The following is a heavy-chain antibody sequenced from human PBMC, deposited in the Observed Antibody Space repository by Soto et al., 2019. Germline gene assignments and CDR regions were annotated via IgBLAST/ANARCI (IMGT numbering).Heavy chain of an antibody. CDR1: GYTFTSYG. D-gene: IGHD3-22*01. Sequence: ASVKVSCKASGYTFTSYGISWVRQAPGQGLEWMGWISAYNGNTNYAQKLQGRVTMTTDTSTSTAYMELRSMRSDDTAVYYCARYYYDSSGYYAQFINFDYWGQGTLVTVSS. J-gene: IGHJ4*02. V-gene: IGHV1-18*01. CDR3: ARYYYDSSGYYAQFINFDY. CDR2: ISAYNGNT.